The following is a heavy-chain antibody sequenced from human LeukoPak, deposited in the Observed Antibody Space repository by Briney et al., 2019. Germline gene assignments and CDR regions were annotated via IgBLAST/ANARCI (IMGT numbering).Heavy chain of an antibody. CDR2: IYTSGST. D-gene: IGHD3-10*01. Sequence: SETLSLTCTVSGGSISSGDYYWSWIRQPPGKGLEWIGRIYTSGSTNYNPSLKSRVTISVDTSKNQFSLKLSSVTAADTAVYYCARDKYYGSGSYYDYWGQGTLVTVSS. V-gene: IGHV4-61*02. J-gene: IGHJ4*02. CDR1: GGSISSGDYY. CDR3: ARDKYYGSGSYYDY.